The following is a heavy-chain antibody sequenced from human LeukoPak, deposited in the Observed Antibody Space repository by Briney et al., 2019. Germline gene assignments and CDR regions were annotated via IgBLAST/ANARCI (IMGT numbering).Heavy chain of an antibody. V-gene: IGHV4-34*01. J-gene: IGHJ4*02. CDR3: ARVVYDILTGYYSGVDY. Sequence: TPSETLSLTCAVYGGSFSGYYWSWIRQPPGKGLEWIGEINHSGSTNYNPSLKSRVTISVDTSKNQFSLKLSSVTAADTAVYYCARVVYDILTGYYSGVDYWGQGTLVTVSS. D-gene: IGHD3-9*01. CDR2: INHSGST. CDR1: GGSFSGYY.